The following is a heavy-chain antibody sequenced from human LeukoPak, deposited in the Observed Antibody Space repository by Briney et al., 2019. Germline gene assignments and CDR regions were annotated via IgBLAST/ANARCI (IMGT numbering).Heavy chain of an antibody. Sequence: SQTLSLTSAISGDSVSSNTVTWNWIRQSPSRGLEWLGRTYYRSTWSNDYAVSMKSRITINPDTSKNQFSLQLNSVTPEDTAVYYCARVSSGVFGYWGQGTLVTVSS. D-gene: IGHD3-10*01. J-gene: IGHJ4*02. CDR2: TYYRSTWSN. CDR3: ARVSSGVFGY. V-gene: IGHV6-1*01. CDR1: GDSVSSNTVT.